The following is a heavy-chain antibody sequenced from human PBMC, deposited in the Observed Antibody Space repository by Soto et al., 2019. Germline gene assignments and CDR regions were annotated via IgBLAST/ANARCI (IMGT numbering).Heavy chain of an antibody. D-gene: IGHD3-10*01. CDR3: ARDRDDYGSGNYYNRIDV. CDR1: GGIFSTYA. J-gene: IGHJ4*02. V-gene: IGHV1-69*01. CDR2: IIPIVGTP. Sequence: QVQLVQSGAEVKKPGSSVKVSCKASGGIFSTYAISWLRQAPGQGLEWMGGIIPIVGTPNYAQRFQGRVTITADESTSTAYMELSRLRSEDTAVYYCARDRDDYGSGNYYNRIDVWGQGTLVTVSS.